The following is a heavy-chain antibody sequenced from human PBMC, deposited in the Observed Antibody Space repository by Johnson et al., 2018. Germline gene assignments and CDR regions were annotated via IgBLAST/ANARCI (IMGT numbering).Heavy chain of an antibody. CDR3: ASSGYYDSSGYYYKGYYYYYYMDV. V-gene: IGHV1-3*01. CDR2: INAGNGNK. D-gene: IGHD3-22*01. Sequence: QVQLVQSGGGLVKPGASVKVSCKASGYTFTSYAMHWVRQAPGQRLEWMGWINAGNGNKKYSQKFQGRVTITRDTSARTAYIELSSLGSEDTAVYYCASSGYYDSSGYYYKGYYYYYYMDVWGKGTTVTVSS. J-gene: IGHJ6*03. CDR1: GYTFTSYA.